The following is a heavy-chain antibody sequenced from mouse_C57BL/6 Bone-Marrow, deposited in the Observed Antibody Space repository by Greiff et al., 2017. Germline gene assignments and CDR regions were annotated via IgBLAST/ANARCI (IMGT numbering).Heavy chain of an antibody. CDR3: ARWHYGSSCLAY. CDR2: IYPGGGYT. V-gene: IGHV1-63*01. Sequence: VQLQQSGAELVRPGTSVKMSCKASGYTFTNYWIGWAKQRPGHGLEWIGDIYPGGGYTNYNEKFKGKATLTADKSSSTAYMQFSSLTSEDSAIDYCARWHYGSSCLAYWGQGTLVTVSA. J-gene: IGHJ3*01. D-gene: IGHD1-1*01. CDR1: GYTFTNYW.